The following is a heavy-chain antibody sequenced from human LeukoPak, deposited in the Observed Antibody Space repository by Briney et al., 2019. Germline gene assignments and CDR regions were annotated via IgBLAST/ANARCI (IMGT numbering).Heavy chain of an antibody. Sequence: GASPRLSCAASGFTFSNYAMSWVRQAPGKGLEWVSAITGSGGNTYYADSVKGRFTISRDNSKNTVFLQMNSLRAEDTAVYCCAKWGDYDVLTGYYVSDYWGQGTLVTVSS. D-gene: IGHD3-9*01. J-gene: IGHJ4*02. CDR2: ITGSGGNT. V-gene: IGHV3-23*01. CDR1: GFTFSNYA. CDR3: AKWGDYDVLTGYYVSDY.